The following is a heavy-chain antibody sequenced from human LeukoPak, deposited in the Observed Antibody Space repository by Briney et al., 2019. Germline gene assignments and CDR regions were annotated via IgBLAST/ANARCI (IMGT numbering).Heavy chain of an antibody. CDR2: IYYSGST. J-gene: IGHJ4*02. Sequence: SETLSLTCTVSGGSISSYYWSWIRQPPGKGLEWIGCIYYSGSTNYNPPLKSRVTISVDTSKNQFSLKLSSVTAADTAVYYCARHGWGSYYFDYWGQGTLVTVSS. CDR1: GGSISSYY. D-gene: IGHD3-16*01. V-gene: IGHV4-59*08. CDR3: ARHGWGSYYFDY.